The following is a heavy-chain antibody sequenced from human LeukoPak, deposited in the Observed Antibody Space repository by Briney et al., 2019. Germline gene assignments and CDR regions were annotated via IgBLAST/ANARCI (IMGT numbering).Heavy chain of an antibody. CDR3: AREGSGGYSSGWYLVDY. V-gene: IGHV4-31*03. CDR1: GGSISSGGYY. CDR2: IYYSGST. Sequence: SETLSLTCTVSGGSISSGGYYWSWIRQHPGKGLEWIGYIYYSGSTYYNPSLKSRVTISVDTSKNQLSLKLSSVTAADTAVYYCAREGSGGYSSGWYLVDYWGQGTLVTVSS. J-gene: IGHJ4*02. D-gene: IGHD6-19*01.